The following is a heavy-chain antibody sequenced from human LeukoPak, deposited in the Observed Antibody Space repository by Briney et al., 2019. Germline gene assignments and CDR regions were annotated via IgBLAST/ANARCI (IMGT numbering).Heavy chain of an antibody. V-gene: IGHV4-61*02. CDR1: GGSISSGSYY. D-gene: IGHD3-10*01. Sequence: SETLSLTCTVSGGSISSGSYYWSWIRQPAGKGLEWIGRIYTSGSTNYNPSLKSRVTISVDTSKNQFSLKLSSVTAADTAVYYCARARYYYGSGSYLYYHHMDVWGKGTTVTVSS. J-gene: IGHJ6*03. CDR3: ARARYYYGSGSYLYYHHMDV. CDR2: IYTSGST.